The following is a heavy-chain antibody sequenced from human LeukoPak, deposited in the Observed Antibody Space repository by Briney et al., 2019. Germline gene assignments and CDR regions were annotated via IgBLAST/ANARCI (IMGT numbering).Heavy chain of an antibody. J-gene: IGHJ4*02. Sequence: PGGSLRLSCAASGFTFSSYSMNWVRQVPGKGLEWVSFISSTSSYINYADSVKGRFTISRDNAKNSLYLQMNSLRAEDTAVYYCARGQDGGNAPIDYWGQGTLVTVSS. CDR3: ARGQDGGNAPIDY. D-gene: IGHD4-23*01. CDR1: GFTFSSYS. CDR2: ISSTSSYI. V-gene: IGHV3-21*01.